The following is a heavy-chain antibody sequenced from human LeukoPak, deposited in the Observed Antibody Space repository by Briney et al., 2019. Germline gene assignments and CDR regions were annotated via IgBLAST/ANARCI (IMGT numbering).Heavy chain of an antibody. J-gene: IGHJ6*02. Sequence: GGSLRLSCAASGFTFGSYGMHWVRQAPGKGLEWVAVISYDGSNKYYADSVKGRFTISRDNSKNTLYLQMNSLRAEDTAVYYCAKEGPAVGLWSYYYYYYGMDVWGQGTTVTVSS. CDR2: ISYDGSNK. D-gene: IGHD5-18*01. CDR1: GFTFGSYG. CDR3: AKEGPAVGLWSYYYYYYGMDV. V-gene: IGHV3-30*18.